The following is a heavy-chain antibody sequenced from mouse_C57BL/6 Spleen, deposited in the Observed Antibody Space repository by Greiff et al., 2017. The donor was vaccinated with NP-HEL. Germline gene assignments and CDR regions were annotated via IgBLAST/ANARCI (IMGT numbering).Heavy chain of an antibody. Sequence: VKLVESGAELVKPGASVKLSCKASGYTFTEYTIHWVKQRSGQGLEWIGWFYPGSGSIKYNEKFKDKATLTADKSSSTVYMELSRLTSEDSAVYFCARHGDYYGSSYPYYAMDYWGQGTSVTVSS. CDR3: ARHGDYYGSSYPYYAMDY. CDR1: GYTFTEYT. D-gene: IGHD1-1*01. V-gene: IGHV1-62-2*01. J-gene: IGHJ4*01. CDR2: FYPGSGSI.